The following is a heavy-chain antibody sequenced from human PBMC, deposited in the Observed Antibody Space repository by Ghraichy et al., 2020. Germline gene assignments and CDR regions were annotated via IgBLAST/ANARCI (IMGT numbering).Heavy chain of an antibody. V-gene: IGHV3-48*02. D-gene: IGHD3-9*01. CDR3: ANLARDTVLRYFDWLSLHYYYYGMDV. CDR1: GFTFSSYS. CDR2: ISSSSSTI. J-gene: IGHJ6*02. Sequence: GGSLRLSCAASGFTFSSYSMNWVRQAPGKGLEWVSYISSSSSTIYYADSVKGRFTISRDNAKNSLYLQMNSLRDEDTAVYYCANLARDTVLRYFDWLSLHYYYYGMDVWGQGTTVTVSS.